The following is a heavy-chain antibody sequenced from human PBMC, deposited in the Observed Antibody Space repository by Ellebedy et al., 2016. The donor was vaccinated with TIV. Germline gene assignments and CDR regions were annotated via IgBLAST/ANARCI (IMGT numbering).Heavy chain of an antibody. CDR1: RFTFSTYS. CDR3: ARDFPAGIAAGYFQH. Sequence: GGSLRLSCAASRFTFSTYSMNWVRQAPGKGLEWVSYISSSSGTIDYADSVKGRFTISRDNAKNSLFLQMNSLRAEDTAVYYCARDFPAGIAAGYFQHWGQGTLVTVSS. D-gene: IGHD6-13*01. V-gene: IGHV3-48*04. CDR2: ISSSSGTI. J-gene: IGHJ1*01.